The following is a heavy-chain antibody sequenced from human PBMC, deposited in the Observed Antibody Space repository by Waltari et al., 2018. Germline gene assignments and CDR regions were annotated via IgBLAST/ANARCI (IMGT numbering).Heavy chain of an antibody. Sequence: EVXLLXSGGGLVQLGGCXTLSCHAAGFIFKTYAMSLVRPAPGKXLEWVXTISAXATDTXYADSVKGRFXISRVNSKSTVFLQMSGXRADDTATXYXAKXSGEVTAITSDXWGRGTLVTVSS. D-gene: IGHD2-21*02. V-gene: IGHV3-23*01. CDR1: GFIFKTYA. CDR3: AKXSGEVTAITSDX. J-gene: IGHJ4*02. CDR2: ISAXATDT.